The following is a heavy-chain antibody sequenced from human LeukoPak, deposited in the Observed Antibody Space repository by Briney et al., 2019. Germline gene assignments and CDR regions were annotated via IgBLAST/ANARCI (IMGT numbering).Heavy chain of an antibody. D-gene: IGHD2-2*01. V-gene: IGHV4-34*01. CDR3: ARGRVVAVPAARRYFDL. CDR2: INHSGST. CDR1: GGSFSGYY. J-gene: IGHJ2*01. Sequence: PSETLSLTCAVYGGSFSGYYWSWIRQPPGKGLEWIGEINHSGSTNYNPSLKSRVTISVDTSKNQFSLKLSSVTAANTAVYYCARGRVVAVPAARRYFDLWGRGTLVTVSS.